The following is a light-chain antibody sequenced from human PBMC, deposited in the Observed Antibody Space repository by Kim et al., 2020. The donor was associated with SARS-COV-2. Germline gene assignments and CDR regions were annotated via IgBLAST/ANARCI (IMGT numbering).Light chain of an antibody. Sequence: SVSPGQTASITCYGDKLGDKYACGYKQRPGQSPVLVIYQDSKRPSGIPERFSGSISGNTATLTISGTQAMDEADYYCQAWDSSTAVFGGGTQLTVL. V-gene: IGLV3-1*01. CDR1: KLGDKY. CDR2: QDS. CDR3: QAWDSSTAV. J-gene: IGLJ3*02.